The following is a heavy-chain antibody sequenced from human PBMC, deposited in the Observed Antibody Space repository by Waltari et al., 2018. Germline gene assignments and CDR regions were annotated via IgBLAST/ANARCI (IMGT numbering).Heavy chain of an antibody. J-gene: IGHJ5*02. CDR3: ARCYCSSTSCYTWFDP. Sequence: QVQLVQSGAEVKKPGASVKVSCKASGYTFTGYYMHWVRQAPGQGLEWMGRINPNSGGTNYAQKFQGRVTMTRDTSISTAYMELSRLRSDDTAVYYCARCYCSSTSCYTWFDPWGQGTLVTVSS. D-gene: IGHD2-2*02. CDR2: INPNSGGT. CDR1: GYTFTGYY. V-gene: IGHV1-2*06.